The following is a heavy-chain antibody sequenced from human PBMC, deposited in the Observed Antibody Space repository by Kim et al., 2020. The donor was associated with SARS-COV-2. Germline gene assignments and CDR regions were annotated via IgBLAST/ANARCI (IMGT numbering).Heavy chain of an antibody. Sequence: YAQKFQGRVTITADKSTSTAYMELSSLRSEDTAVYYCARDYCSSTSCLKPWGQGTLVTVSS. D-gene: IGHD2-2*01. V-gene: IGHV1-69*04. CDR3: ARDYCSSTSCLKP. J-gene: IGHJ5*02.